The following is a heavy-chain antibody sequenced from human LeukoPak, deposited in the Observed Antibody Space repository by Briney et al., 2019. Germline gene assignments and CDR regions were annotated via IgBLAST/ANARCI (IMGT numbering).Heavy chain of an antibody. V-gene: IGHV3-21*01. D-gene: IGHD4-11*01. CDR2: ITGRSRDI. CDR3: AKNLTVTSSCYFDA. CDR1: GFTFSSYT. Sequence: GGSLRLSCAASGFTFSSYTMNWVRQAPGKGLGWVSSITGRSRDISYTNSVRGRFPISRDNAKNSLYLQMNSLRAEDAAVYYCAKNLTVTSSCYFDAWGQGTLVTVS. J-gene: IGHJ5*02.